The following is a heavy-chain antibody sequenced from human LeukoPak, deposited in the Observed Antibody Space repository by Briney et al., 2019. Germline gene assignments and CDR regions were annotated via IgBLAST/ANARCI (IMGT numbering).Heavy chain of an antibody. Sequence: ASVKVSCKASGYTFSDYGISWVRQAPGQGLEWLGWISAYNGDTNYAQKFQGRVTMTTDTSTSTAYMELRSLRSDDTAVYYCAREGVSQGYAYWGQGTLVTVSS. CDR1: GYTFSDYG. J-gene: IGHJ4*02. CDR2: ISAYNGDT. D-gene: IGHD1-1*01. CDR3: AREGVSQGYAY. V-gene: IGHV1-18*01.